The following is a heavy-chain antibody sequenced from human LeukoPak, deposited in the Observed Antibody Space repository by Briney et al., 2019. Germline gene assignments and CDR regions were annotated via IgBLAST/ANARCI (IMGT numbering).Heavy chain of an antibody. CDR3: AKAGYYDYVWGSSSYYMDV. J-gene: IGHJ6*03. D-gene: IGHD3-16*01. Sequence: GRCLRLSCAASGFTFSSYAMSWVRQAPGKGLEWVSAISGSGGSTYYADSVKGRFTISRDNSKNTLYLQMNSLRAEDTAVYYCAKAGYYDYVWGSSSYYMDVWGKGTTVTVSS. V-gene: IGHV3-23*01. CDR1: GFTFSSYA. CDR2: ISGSGGST.